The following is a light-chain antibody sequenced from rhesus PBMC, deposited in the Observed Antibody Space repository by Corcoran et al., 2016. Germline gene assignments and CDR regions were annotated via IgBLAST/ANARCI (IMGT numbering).Light chain of an antibody. CDR3: QQGYNIPWT. CDR2: GAS. J-gene: IGKJ1*01. Sequence: DIQMTQSPSSLSASVGDKVTITCRASQGISSWLAWYQQKPGKAPKLLIYGASALQSGVPSRFRGSGSGTDYTLTITSLQPEDVATYYCQQGYNIPWTFGQGTKVEIK. V-gene: IGKV1-18*01. CDR1: QGISSW.